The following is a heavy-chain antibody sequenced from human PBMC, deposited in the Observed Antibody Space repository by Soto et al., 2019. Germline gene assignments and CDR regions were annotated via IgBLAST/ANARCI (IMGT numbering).Heavy chain of an antibody. CDR2: IYHSGST. V-gene: IGHV4-4*02. Sequence: SETLSLTCAVSGGSISSSCWWSWVRHPPGKGLEWIGEIYHSGSTNYNPSLKSRVTISVDKSKNQFSLKLSSVTAADTAVYYCARVQSASYYYYGMDVWGQGTTVTVSS. CDR1: GGSISSSCW. CDR3: ARVQSASYYYYGMDV. D-gene: IGHD3-9*01. J-gene: IGHJ6*02.